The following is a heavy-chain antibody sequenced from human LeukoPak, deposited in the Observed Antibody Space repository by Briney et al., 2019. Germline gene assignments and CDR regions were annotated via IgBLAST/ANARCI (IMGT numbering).Heavy chain of an antibody. D-gene: IGHD1-26*01. J-gene: IGHJ4*02. CDR3: ASGSHCAD. Sequence: GGSLRLSRAASGFTFSSNWMSWVRQAPGKGLEWVANIKQDGSEKYYVDSVKGRFTISRDNDKNSLYLQMNSLRADDTAVYYCASGSHCADWGQGTLVTVSS. V-gene: IGHV3-7*02. CDR1: GFTFSSNW. CDR2: IKQDGSEK.